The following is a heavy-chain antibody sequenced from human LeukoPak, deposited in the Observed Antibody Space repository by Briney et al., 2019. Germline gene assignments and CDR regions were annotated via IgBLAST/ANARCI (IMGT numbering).Heavy chain of an antibody. J-gene: IGHJ4*01. V-gene: IGHV5-51*01. CDR2: IYPGGSDT. CDR1: GYSFINHY. CDR3: ARQYSSGWFRHFDY. Sequence: GESLKISCRPSGYSFINHYIGWVRHVPGKGLEWMGVIYPGGSDTTYSPSFRGQVVFSADRSTSTVYLQLTSLQASDTAIYYCARQYSSGWFRHFDYWGQGTLITVSS. D-gene: IGHD3-22*01.